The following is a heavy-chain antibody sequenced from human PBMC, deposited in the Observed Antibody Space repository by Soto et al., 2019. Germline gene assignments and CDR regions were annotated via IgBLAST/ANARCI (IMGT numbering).Heavy chain of an antibody. D-gene: IGHD6-19*01. Sequence: SEPLCLPYTVSGGNISSYDGSWILQPPGKGLEWIGYIYYSGSTNYNPSLKSRVTISVDTSKNQFSLKLSSVTAADTAVYYCARATGSGWYSVAEPNWFDPWGQGTLVTVS. J-gene: IGHJ5*02. CDR2: IYYSGST. V-gene: IGHV4-59*01. CDR3: ARATGSGWYSVAEPNWFDP. CDR1: GGNISSYD.